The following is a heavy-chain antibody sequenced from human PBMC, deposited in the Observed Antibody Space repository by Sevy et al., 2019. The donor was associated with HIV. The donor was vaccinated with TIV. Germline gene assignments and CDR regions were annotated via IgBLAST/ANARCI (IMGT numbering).Heavy chain of an antibody. J-gene: IGHJ6*02. CDR2: INHSGST. Sequence: SETLSLTCAVYGGSFSGYYWNWIRQSPGKGLEWIGEINHSGSTHYNPSLKSRVTISVDTSKNQFSLRLNSVTAADTAVYYCARSSAGDRLNYYGMDVWGQGTTVTVSS. CDR1: GGSFSGYY. CDR3: ARSSAGDRLNYYGMDV. V-gene: IGHV4-34*01. D-gene: IGHD2-15*01.